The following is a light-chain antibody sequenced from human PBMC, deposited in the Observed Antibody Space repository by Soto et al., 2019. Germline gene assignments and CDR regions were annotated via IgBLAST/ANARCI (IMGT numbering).Light chain of an antibody. CDR2: ADN. Sequence: QSVLNQPPSVSGTPGQRVTISCYGSSSNIGTNIVTWYQQFPGTAPKLLIYADNQRPSGVPERFSGSKSGTSASLAISGLQSEDEADYFCSVWDETLNGWRVFGTGTKVTVL. CDR3: SVWDETLNGWRV. V-gene: IGLV1-44*01. J-gene: IGLJ1*01. CDR1: SSNIGTNI.